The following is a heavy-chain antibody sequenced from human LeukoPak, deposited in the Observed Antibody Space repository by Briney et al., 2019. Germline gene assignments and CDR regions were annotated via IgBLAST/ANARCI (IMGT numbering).Heavy chain of an antibody. V-gene: IGHV4-39*01. J-gene: IGHJ4*02. D-gene: IGHD6-13*01. Sequence: SETLSLTCTVSGGSISSSSYYWGWIRQPPGKGLEWIGSICYSGSTYYTYYNPSLKSRVTISVDTSKNHFSLNLSSVTPAYTAVYYCARQGHSSSYSTRATEFYYWGQGTLVTVSS. CDR3: ARQGHSSSYSTRATEFYY. CDR1: GGSISSSSYY. CDR2: ICYSGSTYYT.